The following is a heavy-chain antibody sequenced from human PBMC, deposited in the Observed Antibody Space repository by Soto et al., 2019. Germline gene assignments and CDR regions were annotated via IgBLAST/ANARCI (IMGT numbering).Heavy chain of an antibody. J-gene: IGHJ4*02. CDR2: IGTAGDT. D-gene: IGHD2-15*01. V-gene: IGHV3-13*01. CDR1: GFTFSGFD. CDR3: ARGQEVGAHFFDS. Sequence: GGSLRLSCEASGFTFSGFDMHWVRQPTGKGLEWVSTIGTAGDTYYAVSVKGRFTISRDNAKNSLSLQMNSLRAGDTAVYFCARGQEVGAHFFDSCGQGTHVTVYS.